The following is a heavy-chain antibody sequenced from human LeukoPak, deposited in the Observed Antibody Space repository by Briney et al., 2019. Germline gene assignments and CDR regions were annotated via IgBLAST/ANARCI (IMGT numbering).Heavy chain of an antibody. J-gene: IGHJ4*02. Sequence: PSETLSLTCTVSGGSISSYYWSWIRQPAGKGLEWIGRIYTSGSTNYNPSLKSRVTMSVDTSKNQFSLKLSSVTAADTAVYYCAREARWFGELLADFDYWGQGTLVTVSS. CDR3: AREARWFGELLADFDY. CDR1: GGSISSYY. V-gene: IGHV4-4*07. D-gene: IGHD3-10*01. CDR2: IYTSGST.